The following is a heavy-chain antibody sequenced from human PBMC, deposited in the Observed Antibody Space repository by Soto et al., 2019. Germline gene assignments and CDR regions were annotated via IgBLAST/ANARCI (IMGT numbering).Heavy chain of an antibody. D-gene: IGHD3-22*01. Sequence: QVQLVQSGAEVKKPGSSVKVSCKACGSTYSSYAISWVRQAPGQGLEWMGGIIPIFGTANYAQKFQGRVKITADESTGTAYMELSSLRSEDTAVYYGARDSDDSSGYYYPLTWGQGTMVTVSS. CDR3: ARDSDDSSGYYYPLT. CDR1: GSTYSSYA. V-gene: IGHV1-69*01. J-gene: IGHJ3*01. CDR2: IIPIFGTA.